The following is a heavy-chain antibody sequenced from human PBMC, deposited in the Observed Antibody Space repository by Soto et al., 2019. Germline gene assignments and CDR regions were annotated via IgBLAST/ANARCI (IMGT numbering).Heavy chain of an antibody. CDR3: ARDLSH. Sequence: DVQLVGSGGGLVQPGGSLRLSCVASGFPFSSYAMHWVRQAPGKGLEWISYINGASTTTFYADSVKGRFTVSRDNAKNSVYLQLISLRHEDTAFYYCARDLSHWGQGMLVTVSS. V-gene: IGHV3-48*02. J-gene: IGHJ4*02. CDR2: INGASTTT. CDR1: GFPFSSYA.